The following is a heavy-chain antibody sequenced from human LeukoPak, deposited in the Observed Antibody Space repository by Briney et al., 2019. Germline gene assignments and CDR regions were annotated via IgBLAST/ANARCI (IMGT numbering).Heavy chain of an antibody. Sequence: PSETLSLTCAVSGDSISSINRWTWVRQPPGKGLEWIGEIYDSGSSSYNPSLTSRVTMSVDKSKNQFSLSLKSATAADTAIYYCTTRSYTTAWSLDYWGQGTLVSVSS. CDR3: TTRSYTTAWSLDY. CDR2: IYDSGSS. J-gene: IGHJ4*02. V-gene: IGHV4-4*02. D-gene: IGHD6-19*01. CDR1: GDSISSINR.